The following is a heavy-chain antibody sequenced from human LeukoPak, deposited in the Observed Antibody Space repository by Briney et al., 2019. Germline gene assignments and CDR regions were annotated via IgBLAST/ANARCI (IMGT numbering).Heavy chain of an antibody. CDR1: GFTFSSYY. CDR3: VAYNWNYPDY. D-gene: IGHD1-7*01. V-gene: IGHV3-74*01. J-gene: IGHJ4*02. CDR2: TNTVGSTT. Sequence: PGGSLRLSCAASGFTFSSYYMYWVRQAPGKGPVWLSGTNTVGSTTSYADSVVKGRFTISRDNAKNTLYLQMNSLGAEDTAVYYCVAYNWNYPDYWGQGTLVTVSS.